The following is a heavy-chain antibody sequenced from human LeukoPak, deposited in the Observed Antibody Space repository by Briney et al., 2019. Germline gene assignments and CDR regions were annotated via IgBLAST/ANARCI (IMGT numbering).Heavy chain of an antibody. CDR2: INHSGST. CDR1: GGSSSGYY. Sequence: SETLSLTCAVYGGSSSGYYWSWIRQPPGKGLEWIGEINHSGSTNYNPSLKSRVTISVDTSRNQFSLKLSSVTAADTAVYYCARRRRPLLAVDYWGQGTLVTVSS. D-gene: IGHD2-15*01. V-gene: IGHV4-34*01. J-gene: IGHJ4*02. CDR3: ARRRRPLLAVDY.